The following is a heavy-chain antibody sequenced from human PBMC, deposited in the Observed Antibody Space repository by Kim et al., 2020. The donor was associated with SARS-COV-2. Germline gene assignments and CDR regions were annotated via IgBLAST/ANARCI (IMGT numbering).Heavy chain of an antibody. V-gene: IGHV3-23*03. D-gene: IGHD3-16*01. J-gene: IGHJ5*01. Sequence: GGRATYYADSVKGRFTISRDNSKNTLYLQLNSLRVEDTAIYYCARGKFMSWGQGTLVTVSS. CDR2: GGRAT. CDR3: ARGKFMS.